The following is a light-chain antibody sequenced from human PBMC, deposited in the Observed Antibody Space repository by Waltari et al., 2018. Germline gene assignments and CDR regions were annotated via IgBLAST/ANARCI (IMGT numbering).Light chain of an antibody. J-gene: IGKJ2*01. Sequence: EIVLTQSPATLSLSPGERATLSCRASPTVSSYLAWYQQKPGQAPRLLIFDASRMATGIPARFSGSGSGTDFTLTISSLEPEDFAVYYCQQRGNWPSGYTFGQGTKLEIK. CDR2: DAS. CDR3: QQRGNWPSGYT. CDR1: PTVSSY. V-gene: IGKV3-11*01.